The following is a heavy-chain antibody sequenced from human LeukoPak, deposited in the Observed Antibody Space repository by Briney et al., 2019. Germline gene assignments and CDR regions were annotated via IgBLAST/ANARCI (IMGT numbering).Heavy chain of an antibody. J-gene: IGHJ4*02. CDR2: ISSSSSYI. V-gene: IGHV3-21*01. Sequence: GGSLRLSCAASGFTFSSYSMSWVRQAPGKGLEWVSSISSSSSYIYYAHSVKGRFTISRDNAKNSLYLQMNSLRAEDTAVYYCARDLTAYFDYWGQGTLVTVSS. D-gene: IGHD4/OR15-4a*01. CDR3: ARDLTAYFDY. CDR1: GFTFSSYS.